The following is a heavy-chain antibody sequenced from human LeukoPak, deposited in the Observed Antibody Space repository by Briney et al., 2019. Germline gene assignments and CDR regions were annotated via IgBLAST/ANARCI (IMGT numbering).Heavy chain of an antibody. CDR2: ISSSSSYI. CDR3: ARGPNSGSYYVVIDY. CDR1: GFTFSSYS. D-gene: IGHD1-26*01. Sequence: GGSLRLSCAASGFTFSSYSMNWVRQAPGKGLKWVSSISSSSSYIYYADSVKGRFTISRDNAKNSLYLQMNSLRAEDTAVYYCARGPNSGSYYVVIDYWGQGTLVTVSS. J-gene: IGHJ4*02. V-gene: IGHV3-21*01.